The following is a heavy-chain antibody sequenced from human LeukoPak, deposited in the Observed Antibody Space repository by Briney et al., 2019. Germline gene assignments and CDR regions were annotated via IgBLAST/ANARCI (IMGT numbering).Heavy chain of an antibody. Sequence: PGGSLRLSCAASGFTFSSYGMHWVRQAPGKGLEWVAVIWYDGSNKYYADSVKGRFTISRDNSKNTLYLQMNSLRAEDTAVYYCARQYYHILTGYRSYYFDYWGQGTLVTVSS. J-gene: IGHJ4*02. CDR1: GFTFSSYG. CDR2: IWYDGSNK. CDR3: ARQYYHILTGYRSYYFDY. D-gene: IGHD3-9*01. V-gene: IGHV3-33*01.